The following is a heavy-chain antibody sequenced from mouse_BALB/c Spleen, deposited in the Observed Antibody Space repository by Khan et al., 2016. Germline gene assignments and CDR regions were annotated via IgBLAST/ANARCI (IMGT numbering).Heavy chain of an antibody. CDR1: GFSLSRYS. Sequence: QVQLKESGPGLVTPSQSLSITCTVSGFSLSRYSVHWLRQPPGKGLEWLGMIWNGGSTDYNSALKSRLSISKDNSKSQVFLKMNSLQTDDTAMYYCARKDGYFDVWGAGTTVTVSS. J-gene: IGHJ1*01. CDR3: ARKDGYFDV. V-gene: IGHV2-6-4*01. CDR2: IWNGGST.